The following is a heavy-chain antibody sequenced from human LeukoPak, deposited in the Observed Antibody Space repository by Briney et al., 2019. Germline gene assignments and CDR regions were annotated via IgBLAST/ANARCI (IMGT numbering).Heavy chain of an antibody. CDR1: GFTVSSNY. CDR2: FTGRTYGGTT. D-gene: IGHD4-17*01. CDR3: TRWTTVTTFEY. J-gene: IGHJ4*02. V-gene: IGHV3-49*04. Sequence: GGSLRLSCAGSGFTVSSNYMSWVRQAPGKGLEWVGSFTGRTYGGTTEYAASVRGRFTISIDDSKSIAYLQMNSLTTEDTAAYYCTRWTTVTTFEYWGQGTQVAVSS.